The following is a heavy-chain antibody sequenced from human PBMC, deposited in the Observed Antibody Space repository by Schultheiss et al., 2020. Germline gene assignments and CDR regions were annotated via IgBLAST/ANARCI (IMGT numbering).Heavy chain of an antibody. CDR3: ARVLLYGSGSPLDY. D-gene: IGHD3-10*01. V-gene: IGHV4-34*01. J-gene: IGHJ4*02. Sequence: SETLSLTCAVYGGSFSGYYWSWIRQHPGKGLEWIGSIYHSGSTYYNPSLKSRVTISVDTSKNQFSLKLSSVTAADTAVYYCARVLLYGSGSPLDYWGQGTLVTVSS. CDR2: IYHSGST. CDR1: GGSFSGYY.